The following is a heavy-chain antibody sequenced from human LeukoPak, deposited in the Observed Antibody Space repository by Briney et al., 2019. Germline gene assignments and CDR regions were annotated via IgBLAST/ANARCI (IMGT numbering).Heavy chain of an antibody. CDR1: GGTFSSYA. J-gene: IGHJ5*02. CDR2: IIPILGIA. CDR3: ASTYHYGDYNNWFDP. D-gene: IGHD4-17*01. Sequence: SVKVSCKASGGTFSSYAISWVRQAPGQGLEWMGRIIPILGIANYAQKFQGRVTITADKSTSTAYMELSSLRSEDTAVYYCASTYHYGDYNNWFDPWGQGTLVTVSS. V-gene: IGHV1-69*04.